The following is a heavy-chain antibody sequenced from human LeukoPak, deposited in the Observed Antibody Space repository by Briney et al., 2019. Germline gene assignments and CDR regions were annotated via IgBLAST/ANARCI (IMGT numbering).Heavy chain of an antibody. J-gene: IGHJ4*02. CDR2: IYYSGST. V-gene: IGHV4-39*01. D-gene: IGHD3-22*01. Sequence: PSETLSLTCTVSGVSISSSSYYWRGLRQPPGKGLEWIGSIYYSGSTYYNPSLKSRVTISVDTSKNQFSLKLSSVTAAHTAVYYCARHEDYYDSSGYYSSYFDYWGQGTLVIVSS. CDR1: GVSISSSSYY. CDR3: ARHEDYYDSSGYYSSYFDY.